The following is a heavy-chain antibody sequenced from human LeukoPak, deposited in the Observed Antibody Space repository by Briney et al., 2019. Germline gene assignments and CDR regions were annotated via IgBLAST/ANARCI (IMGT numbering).Heavy chain of an antibody. CDR2: IYPGDSDT. CDR1: GSSFTSYW. Sequence: GESLKISCKGSGSSFTSYWIGWVRQMPGKGLEWMGIIYPGDSDTRYSPSFQGQVTISADKSISTAYLQWSSLKASDTAMYYCARPNIVATISGAFDIWGQGTMVTVSS. J-gene: IGHJ3*02. D-gene: IGHD5-12*01. V-gene: IGHV5-51*01. CDR3: ARPNIVATISGAFDI.